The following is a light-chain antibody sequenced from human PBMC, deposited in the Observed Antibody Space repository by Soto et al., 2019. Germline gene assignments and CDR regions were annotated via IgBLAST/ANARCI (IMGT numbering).Light chain of an antibody. CDR2: WAS. CDR1: QNVIHDSNSKNF. CDR3: QQYHTPPLT. Sequence: DIVLTQSPDSLAVSLGERATINCKSSQNVIHDSNSKNFLAWYQQKPGQPPKLLMYWASTRESGVPDRFSGSGSGTDFTLNISSLQAEDVAVYYCQQYHTPPLTFGGGTKVEIK. V-gene: IGKV4-1*01. J-gene: IGKJ4*01.